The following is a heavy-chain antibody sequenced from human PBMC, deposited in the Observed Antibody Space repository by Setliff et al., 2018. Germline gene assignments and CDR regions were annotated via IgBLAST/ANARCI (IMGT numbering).Heavy chain of an antibody. D-gene: IGHD3-3*01. CDR3: ARHILSRYDFWSGYPFLY. Sequence: TSETLSLTCTVSGGSISSGSYYWGWIRQPPGKGLEWIGSIYYSGSTYYNPSLKSRVTISVDTSKNQFSLKLSSVTAADTAVYYCARHILSRYDFWSGYPFLYWGQGTLVTVSS. CDR1: GGSISSGSYY. V-gene: IGHV4-39*01. CDR2: IYYSGST. J-gene: IGHJ4*02.